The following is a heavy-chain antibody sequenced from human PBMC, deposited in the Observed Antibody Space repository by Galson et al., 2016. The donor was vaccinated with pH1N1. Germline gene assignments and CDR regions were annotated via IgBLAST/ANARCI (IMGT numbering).Heavy chain of an antibody. Sequence: ETLSLTCAVSGGSISSSNWWSWVRQPPGKGLEWIGEIYHSGSTNYNPSLKSRVTISVDKSKNQFSLKLSSVTAADTAVYYCARRSVGYYYYMDVRGKGTTVTVSS. J-gene: IGHJ6*03. V-gene: IGHV4-4*02. CDR3: ARRSVGYYYYMDV. D-gene: IGHD5/OR15-5a*01. CDR1: GGSISSSNW. CDR2: IYHSGST.